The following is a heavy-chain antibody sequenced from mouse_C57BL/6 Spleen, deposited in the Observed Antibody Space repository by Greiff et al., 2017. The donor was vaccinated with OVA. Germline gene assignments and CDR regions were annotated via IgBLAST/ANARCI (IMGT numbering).Heavy chain of an antibody. J-gene: IGHJ4*01. V-gene: IGHV2-9*01. Sequence: VMLVESGPGLVAPSQSLSITCTVSGFSLTSYGVDWVRQPPGQGLEWLGVIWGGGSTNYNSAPMSRLSISKDNSKSQVFLKMNSLQTDDTAMYYCAKQGYSKNYAMDYWGQGTTVTVSS. D-gene: IGHD2-5*01. CDR3: AKQGYSKNYAMDY. CDR1: GFSLTSYG. CDR2: IWGGGST.